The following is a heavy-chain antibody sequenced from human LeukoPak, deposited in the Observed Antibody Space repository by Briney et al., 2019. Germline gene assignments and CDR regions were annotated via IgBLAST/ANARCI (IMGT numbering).Heavy chain of an antibody. V-gene: IGHV3-30-3*01. CDR3: ARESYSNQWIFFDY. CDR1: GFTFSSYA. Sequence: HPGRSLRLSCAASGFTFSSYAMHWVRQAPGKGLEWVAVISYDGSNKYYADSVKGRFTISRDNSKNTLYLQMNSLRAEDTAVYYCARESYSNQWIFFDYWGQGTLVTVSS. D-gene: IGHD4-11*01. CDR2: ISYDGSNK. J-gene: IGHJ4*02.